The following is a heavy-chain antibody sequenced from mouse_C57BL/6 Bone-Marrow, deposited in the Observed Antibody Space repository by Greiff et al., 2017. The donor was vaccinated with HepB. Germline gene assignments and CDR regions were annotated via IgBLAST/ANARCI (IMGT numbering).Heavy chain of an antibody. J-gene: IGHJ2*01. CDR2: ILPGSGST. CDR1: GYTFTGYW. D-gene: IGHD3-2*02. V-gene: IGHV1-9*01. Sequence: VQLQQSGAELMKPGASVKLSCTATGYTFTGYWIEWVKQRPGHGLEWIGEILPGSGSTNYTEKFKGKATFTADTSSNTAYMQLSSLTTEDSAIYYCARRELRLRYYFDYWGQGTTLTVSS. CDR3: ARRELRLRYYFDY.